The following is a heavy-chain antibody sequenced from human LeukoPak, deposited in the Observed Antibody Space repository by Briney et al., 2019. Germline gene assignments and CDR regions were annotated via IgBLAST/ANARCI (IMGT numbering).Heavy chain of an antibody. Sequence: GASVKVSCKASGGTFSSYAISGVRQAPGQGLEWMGGIIPIFGTANYAQKFQGRVTITADESTSTAYMELSSLRSEDTAVYYCARESHGQLRFLEWLSRWFDPWGQGTLVTVSS. D-gene: IGHD3-3*01. V-gene: IGHV1-69*13. J-gene: IGHJ5*02. CDR2: IIPIFGTA. CDR3: ARESHGQLRFLEWLSRWFDP. CDR1: GGTFSSYA.